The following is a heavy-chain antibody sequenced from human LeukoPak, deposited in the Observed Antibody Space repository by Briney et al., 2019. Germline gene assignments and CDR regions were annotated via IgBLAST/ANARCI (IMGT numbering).Heavy chain of an antibody. Sequence: GGSLRLSCAASGFTFSSFAMSWVRQAPGKGLDWVSSISGSGAGTYYADSVKGRFTISRDNSKNTLYLQMNSLRAEDTAVYYCAKSIAVAFYSWGQGTLVTVSS. D-gene: IGHD6-19*01. CDR1: GFTFSSFA. V-gene: IGHV3-23*01. CDR2: ISGSGAGT. CDR3: AKSIAVAFYS. J-gene: IGHJ4*02.